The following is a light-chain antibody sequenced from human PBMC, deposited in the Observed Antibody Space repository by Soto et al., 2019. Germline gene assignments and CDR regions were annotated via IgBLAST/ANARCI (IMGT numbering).Light chain of an antibody. J-gene: IGLJ3*02. CDR1: SSNIGAGYN. CDR2: GNS. V-gene: IGLV1-40*01. Sequence: QSVLTQPPSVSGAPGQRVTISCTGSSSNIGAGYNVHWYQQLPGTAPKLLIFGNSNRPSGVPDRFSGSKSGTSASLAITGLQAEDEADYYCQFYDSSLSGWMFGGGTEVTVL. CDR3: QFYDSSLSGWM.